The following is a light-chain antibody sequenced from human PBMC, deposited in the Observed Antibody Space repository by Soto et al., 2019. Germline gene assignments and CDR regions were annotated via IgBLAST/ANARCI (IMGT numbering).Light chain of an antibody. Sequence: DIQMTQSPSTLCAFVGDRVTITCRASQRISSWLAWYQQKPGKAPKLLIYKASSLESGVPSRFSGSGSGTEFTLTISSLQPDDFGSYYCQEYNSYWTFGQGTKVDIK. V-gene: IGKV1-5*03. CDR1: QRISSW. J-gene: IGKJ1*01. CDR3: QEYNSYWT. CDR2: KAS.